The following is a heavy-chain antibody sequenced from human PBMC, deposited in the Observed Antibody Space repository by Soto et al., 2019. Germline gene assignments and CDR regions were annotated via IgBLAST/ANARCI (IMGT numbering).Heavy chain of an antibody. D-gene: IGHD3-10*01. J-gene: IGHJ5*01. Sequence: QMQLVQSGAEVQKPGSSVKISCKASGGTFGNLGISWLRQAPEQGLEWMGGTIPIFDAPHYAEKFRDRVTITADATTTAYVELTSLTSADTATYYCARDREDGSGTKYNWFDSWGQGTLVTVSS. V-gene: IGHV1-69*01. CDR1: GGTFGNLG. CDR3: ARDREDGSGTKYNWFDS. CDR2: TIPIFDAP.